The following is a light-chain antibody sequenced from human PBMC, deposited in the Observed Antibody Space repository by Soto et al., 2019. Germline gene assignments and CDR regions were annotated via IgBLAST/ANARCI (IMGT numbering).Light chain of an antibody. Sequence: QSALTQPPSASGSPGQSVTISCTGTSSDVGGYNYVSWYRQHPGRAPKLMIYEVSKRPSGVPDRFSGSKSGNTASLTVSGLQPEDEADYYCSSYAGSSNLGVFGGGTKVTVL. CDR1: SSDVGGYNY. J-gene: IGLJ2*01. V-gene: IGLV2-8*01. CDR3: SSYAGSSNLGV. CDR2: EVS.